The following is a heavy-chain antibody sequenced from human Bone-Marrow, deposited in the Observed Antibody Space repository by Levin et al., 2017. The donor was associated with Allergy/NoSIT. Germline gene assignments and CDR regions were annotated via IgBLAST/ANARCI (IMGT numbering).Heavy chain of an antibody. CDR2: FDPEDSVT. V-gene: IGHV1-24*01. J-gene: IGHJ3*02. CDR3: AALSDDFDI. CDR1: GSSLAETV. Sequence: ASVKVSCRVSGSSLAETVIMWVRQAPGKGLEWIGGFDPEDSVTVHARKFQGRITMTEDTSTETAYMELSSLRSEDTAVYFCAALSDDFDIWGQGTMVTVSS.